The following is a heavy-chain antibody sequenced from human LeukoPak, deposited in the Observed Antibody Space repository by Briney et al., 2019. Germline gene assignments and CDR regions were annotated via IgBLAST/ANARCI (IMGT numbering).Heavy chain of an antibody. J-gene: IGHJ4*02. D-gene: IGHD6-13*01. V-gene: IGHV1-8*01. Sequence: ASVKVSCKASGYTLTSYDINWVRQATGQGLEWMGWMNPNSGNTGYAQKFQGRVTMTRNTSISTAYMELSSLRSDDTAVYYCARGLDRQQLVVPGYWGQGTLVTVSS. CDR1: GYTLTSYD. CDR2: MNPNSGNT. CDR3: ARGLDRQQLVVPGY.